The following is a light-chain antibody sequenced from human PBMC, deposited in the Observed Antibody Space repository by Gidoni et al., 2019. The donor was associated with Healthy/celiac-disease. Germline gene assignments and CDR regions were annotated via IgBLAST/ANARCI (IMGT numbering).Light chain of an antibody. CDR2: KDS. V-gene: IGLV3-16*01. J-gene: IGLJ2*01. CDR3: LSADSSGTYVL. Sequence: SYELNQAPSVSVSLGQMARITCSGEALPTKYAYWYQPKPVPFPLLVLYKDSAMPSGIPDRFSGSSSGTIVTLTISWVHAEDEADFYCLSADSSGTYVLFGGGTKLTVL. CDR1: ALPTKY.